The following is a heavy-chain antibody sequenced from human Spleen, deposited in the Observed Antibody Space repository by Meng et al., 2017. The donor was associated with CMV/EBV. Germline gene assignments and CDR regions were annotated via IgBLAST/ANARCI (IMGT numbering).Heavy chain of an antibody. CDR1: GFTFISYS. D-gene: IGHD6-19*01. Sequence: GGSLRLSCAASGFTFISYSMNWVRQAPGKGLEWLSSISSGSDYIYYADSLEGRFTISRDNAKMSLYLQMNSLRVGDTAVYYCARSYRTIGRRLVGMDVWGQGTTVTVSS. CDR2: ISSGSDYI. J-gene: IGHJ6*02. V-gene: IGHV3-21*01. CDR3: ARSYRTIGRRLVGMDV.